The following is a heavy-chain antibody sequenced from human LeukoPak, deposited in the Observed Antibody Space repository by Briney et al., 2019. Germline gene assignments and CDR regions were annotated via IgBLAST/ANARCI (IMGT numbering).Heavy chain of an antibody. CDR2: IYSGGST. D-gene: IGHD4-11*01. CDR1: ELTFSNYK. CDR3: ARDRTGQQLISRKEYYYMDV. J-gene: IGHJ6*03. V-gene: IGHV3-66*01. Sequence: GGSLRLSCAASELTFSNYKMNWVRHPPGKGLEWVSIIYSGGSTYYADTVKGRFTISRDNSKNTLYLQMNSLRAEDTAVYYCARDRTGQQLISRKEYYYMDVWGKGTTVTISS.